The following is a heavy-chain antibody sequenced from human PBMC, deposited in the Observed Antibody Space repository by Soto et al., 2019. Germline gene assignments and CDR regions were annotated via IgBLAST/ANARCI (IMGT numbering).Heavy chain of an antibody. V-gene: IGHV1-69*05. J-gene: IGHJ3*02. CDR1: GGTFSSYA. Sequence: GASVKVSCKASGGTFSSYAISWVRQAPGQGLEWMGGIIPIFGTANYAQKLQGRVTMTTDTSTSTAYMELRSLRSDDTAVYYCARVGCGGDCYGNDAFDIWGQGTMVTVSS. D-gene: IGHD2-21*02. CDR2: IIPIFGTA. CDR3: ARVGCGGDCYGNDAFDI.